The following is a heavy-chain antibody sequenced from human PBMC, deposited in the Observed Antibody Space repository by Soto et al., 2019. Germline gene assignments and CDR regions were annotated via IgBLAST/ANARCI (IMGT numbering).Heavy chain of an antibody. V-gene: IGHV1-2*02. CDR1: AYTFTAYY. D-gene: IGHD3-10*01. CDR2: INPKTGGR. J-gene: IGHJ4*02. Sequence: ASVKVSCKASAYTFTAYYLHWVRQAPGQGLEWMGWINPKTGGRNYAQKFQGRVTMTRDTSISTAYMELSRLRSDDTAVYYCARTMVRSWDYWGQGTLVTVSS. CDR3: ARTMVRSWDY.